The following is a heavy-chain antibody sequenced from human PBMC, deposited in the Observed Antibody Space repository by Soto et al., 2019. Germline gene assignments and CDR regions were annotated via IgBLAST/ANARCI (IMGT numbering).Heavy chain of an antibody. J-gene: IGHJ6*02. V-gene: IGHV4-4*02. CDR1: GVSISGSDW. CDR2: IYHSGNS. D-gene: IGHD3-3*01. Sequence: SETLSLTCVVSGVSISGSDWWRLVRQSPGKGLEWMGEIYHSGNSNYNPSLKSGITIAVDKSKNQFSLMLSSVTAADTAVYYCARVKYDLLGGPTYGMDVWGQGTTVTVSS. CDR3: ARVKYDLLGGPTYGMDV.